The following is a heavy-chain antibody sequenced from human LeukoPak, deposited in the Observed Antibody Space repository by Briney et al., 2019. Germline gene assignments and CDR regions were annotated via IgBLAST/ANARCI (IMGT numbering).Heavy chain of an antibody. CDR1: GVTFSRYW. Sequence: GGSLRLSCAASGVTFSRYWMHWVRQAPGKGLVWVSRIKNDGSSTTYADSVKGRFTISRDNAKNTLYLQMNSLRAEDTAVYYCVREPYCSGGSCYTSGFDCWGQGTLVTVSS. J-gene: IGHJ4*02. V-gene: IGHV3-74*01. D-gene: IGHD2-15*01. CDR2: IKNDGSST. CDR3: VREPYCSGGSCYTSGFDC.